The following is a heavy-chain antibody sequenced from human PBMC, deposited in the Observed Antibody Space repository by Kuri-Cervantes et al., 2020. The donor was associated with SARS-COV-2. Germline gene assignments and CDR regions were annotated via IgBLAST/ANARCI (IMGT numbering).Heavy chain of an antibody. CDR1: GYTFTSYD. CDR2: MNPNSGNT. Sequence: ASVKVSCKASGYTFTSYDINWVRQATGQGLEWMGWMNPNSGNTGYAQKFQGRVTMTRNTSVSTAYMGLSSLRSEDTAVYYCARVRPPLLWFGELGWFDPWGQGTLVTVSS. J-gene: IGHJ5*02. D-gene: IGHD3-10*01. CDR3: ARVRPPLLWFGELGWFDP. V-gene: IGHV1-8*02.